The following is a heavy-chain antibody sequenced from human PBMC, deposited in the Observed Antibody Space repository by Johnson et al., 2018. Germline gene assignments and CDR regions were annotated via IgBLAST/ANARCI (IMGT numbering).Heavy chain of an antibody. CDR3: ARSYSGYVRAAFDI. V-gene: IGHV3-9*01. J-gene: IGHJ3*02. CDR2: ISWNSGSI. CDR1: GFTFDDYA. Sequence: VRLQESGGGLIQPGGSLRLSCAASGFTFDDYAMHWVRQAPGKGLEWVSGISWNSGSIGYADSVKGRFTTSRDNAKNSLYLQMNSLRAEDTALYYCARSYSGYVRAAFDIWGQGTTVTVS. D-gene: IGHD5-12*01.